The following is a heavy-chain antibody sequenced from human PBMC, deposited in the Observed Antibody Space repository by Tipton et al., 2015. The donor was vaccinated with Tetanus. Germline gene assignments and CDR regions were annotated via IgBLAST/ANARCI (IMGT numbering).Heavy chain of an antibody. Sequence: TLSPTCAVSGGSISSGGYSWSWIRQPPGKGLEWIGYIYHSGSTYYNPSLKSRVTISVDRSKNQFSLKLSSVTAADTAVYYCARVVIWFGAPPSHFDYWGQGTLVTVSS. V-gene: IGHV4-30-2*01. CDR2: IYHSGST. CDR3: ARVVIWFGAPPSHFDY. D-gene: IGHD3-10*01. CDR1: GGSISSGGYS. J-gene: IGHJ4*02.